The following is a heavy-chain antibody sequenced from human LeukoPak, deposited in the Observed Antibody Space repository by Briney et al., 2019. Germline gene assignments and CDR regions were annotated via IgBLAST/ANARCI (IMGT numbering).Heavy chain of an antibody. D-gene: IGHD3-10*01. V-gene: IGHV5-51*01. CDR3: ARVKYWFGELFFDY. Sequence: GASLKISCKGSGDSFTSYWIGWVRQMPGKGLERMGIIYPGDSDTRYSPSFQGQVTISADKSISTAYLQWSSLKASDTAMYYCARVKYWFGELFFDYWGQGTLVTVSS. J-gene: IGHJ4*02. CDR2: IYPGDSDT. CDR1: GDSFTSYW.